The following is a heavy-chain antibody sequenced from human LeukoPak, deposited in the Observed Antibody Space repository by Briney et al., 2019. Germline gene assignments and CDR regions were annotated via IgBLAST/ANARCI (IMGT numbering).Heavy chain of an antibody. Sequence: GGSLRLSCAASGFTFSSYSMNWVRQAPGKGLEWVSSISSSSSYIYYADSVKGRFTISRDNAKNSLYLQMNSLRAEDTAVYYCASLRVLYYDFWSGHYTGDYFDYWGQGTLVTVSS. CDR1: GFTFSSYS. V-gene: IGHV3-21*01. CDR3: ASLRVLYYDFWSGHYTGDYFDY. J-gene: IGHJ4*02. CDR2: ISSSSSYI. D-gene: IGHD3-3*01.